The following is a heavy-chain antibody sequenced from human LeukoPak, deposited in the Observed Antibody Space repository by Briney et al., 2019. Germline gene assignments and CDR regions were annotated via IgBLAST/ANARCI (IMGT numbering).Heavy chain of an antibody. CDR3: AKETTTEDYYYMDV. J-gene: IGHJ6*03. CDR2: IKQDGSEK. CDR1: GFTFSSYW. Sequence: GGSLRLSCAASGFTFSSYWMSWVRQAPGKGLEWVANIKQDGSEKYYVDSVKGRFTISRDNAKNSLYLQMNSLRAEDTALYYCAKETTTEDYYYMDVWGKGTTVTISS. D-gene: IGHD4-17*01. V-gene: IGHV3-7*03.